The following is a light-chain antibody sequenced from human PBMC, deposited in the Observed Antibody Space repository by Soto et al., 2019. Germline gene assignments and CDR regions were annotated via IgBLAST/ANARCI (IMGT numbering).Light chain of an antibody. V-gene: IGKV3-15*01. CDR1: QSVFSN. Sequence: EIVVTQYPATLSVSPGERATLSCRASQSVFSNLAWYRQKPGQAPRLLVYGASTRAAGIPARFSGSGSGTEFTLTISSLQSEDFAVYYCQQYNYFWTFGQGTKVDIK. J-gene: IGKJ1*01. CDR2: GAS. CDR3: QQYNYFWT.